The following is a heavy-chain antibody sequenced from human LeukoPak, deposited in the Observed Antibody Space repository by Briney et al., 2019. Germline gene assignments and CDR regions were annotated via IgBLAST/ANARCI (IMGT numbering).Heavy chain of an antibody. Sequence: ASVKVSCKASGYTFTGYYMHWVRQAPGQGLEWMGWINPNSGGTNYAQKFQGRVTMTRDTSISTAYMELSRLRSDDTAVYYCAREGATTSVTVGGFDYWGQGTLVTVSS. V-gene: IGHV1-2*02. J-gene: IGHJ4*02. CDR1: GYTFTGYY. CDR3: AREGATTSVTVGGFDY. D-gene: IGHD2-21*02. CDR2: INPNSGGT.